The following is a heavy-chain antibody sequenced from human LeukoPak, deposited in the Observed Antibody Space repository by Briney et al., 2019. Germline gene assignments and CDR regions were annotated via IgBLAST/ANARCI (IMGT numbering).Heavy chain of an antibody. CDR2: IYYSGST. V-gene: IGHV4-59*08. J-gene: IGHJ5*02. Sequence: SETLSLTCTVSGGSISSYYWSWIRQPPGKGLEWIGYIYYSGSTNYNPSLKSRVTISVDTSKNQFSLKLSSVTAADTAVYYCARHSLSPPFDPWGQGTLVTVSS. CDR1: GGSISSYY. CDR3: ARHSLSPPFDP.